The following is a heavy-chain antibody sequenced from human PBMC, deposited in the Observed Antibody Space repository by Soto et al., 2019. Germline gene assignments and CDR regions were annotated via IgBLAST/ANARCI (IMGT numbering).Heavy chain of an antibody. CDR2: ISSSGSTI. CDR3: ERSPNNWNNWFDP. D-gene: IGHD1-20*01. V-gene: IGHV3-48*03. CDR1: GFNFSSFE. Sequence: AGGSLSLSCVGSGFNFSSFEMNWVRRAPGKGLEWLSYISSSGSTIYYADSVKGRFTISRDNPKKSLYLQMNSLRAEDTAVYYCERSPNNWNNWFDPWGQGTLVTVSS. J-gene: IGHJ5*02.